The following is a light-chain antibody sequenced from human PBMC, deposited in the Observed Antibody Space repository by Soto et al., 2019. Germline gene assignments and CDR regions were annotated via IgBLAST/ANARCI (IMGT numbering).Light chain of an antibody. Sequence: QSVLTQPPSVSAAPGQKVTISCSGSTSNIGDNYVSWYQQLPGTAPKLLIYDNNKRPSGIPDRFSGSKFGTAATLGITGLQTGDEADYYCGTCDSSLSAVVFGGGTKLTVL. CDR3: GTCDSSLSAVV. CDR2: DNN. CDR1: TSNIGDNY. V-gene: IGLV1-51*01. J-gene: IGLJ2*01.